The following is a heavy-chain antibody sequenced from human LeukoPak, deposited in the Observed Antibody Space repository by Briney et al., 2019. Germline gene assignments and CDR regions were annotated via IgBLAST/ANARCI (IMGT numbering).Heavy chain of an antibody. CDR3: ARLDYDFDY. D-gene: IGHD4-17*01. CDR2: IYYSGNT. J-gene: IGHJ4*02. V-gene: IGHV4-39*01. CDR1: GGSISSGTYY. Sequence: SETLSLTCTVSGGSISSGTYYWGWIRQPPGKGLEWIGNIYYSGNTYYNPSLKSRVTISVDTSKNQFSLKLSSVTAADTAVYFCARLDYDFDYWGRGTLVTVSS.